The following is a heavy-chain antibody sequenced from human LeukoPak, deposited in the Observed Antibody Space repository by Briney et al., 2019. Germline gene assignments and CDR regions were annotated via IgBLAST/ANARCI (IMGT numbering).Heavy chain of an antibody. CDR3: AKSIVGATGIFDY. J-gene: IGHJ4*02. Sequence: PGGSLRLSCAASGFIFSSYGMHWVRQAPGKGLEWVAVISYDASNKYYGDSVKGRFTISRDNSKNTLYLQINSLRGEDTAVYYCAKSIVGATGIFDYWGQGTLVTVSS. CDR1: GFIFSSYG. CDR2: ISYDASNK. V-gene: IGHV3-30*18. D-gene: IGHD1-26*01.